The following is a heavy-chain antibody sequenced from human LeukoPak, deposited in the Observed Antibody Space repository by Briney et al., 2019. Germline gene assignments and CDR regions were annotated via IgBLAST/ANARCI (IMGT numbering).Heavy chain of an antibody. Sequence: ASVKVSCKASGGTFSSYAISWVRQAPGQGLEWMGGIIPIFGTANYAQKFQGRVTITADESTSTAYMELSSLRSEDTAVYYCARDRGGPGRAGYFVDWGQGTQVTVSS. CDR2: IIPIFGTA. V-gene: IGHV1-69*13. CDR1: GGTFSSYA. CDR3: ARDRGGPGRAGYFVD. J-gene: IGHJ4*02. D-gene: IGHD5-24*01.